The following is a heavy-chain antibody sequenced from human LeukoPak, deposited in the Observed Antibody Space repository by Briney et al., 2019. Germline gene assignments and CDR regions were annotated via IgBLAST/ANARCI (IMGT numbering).Heavy chain of an antibody. CDR1: DFTVSDNY. J-gene: IGHJ4*02. V-gene: IGHV3-53*01. CDR3: GGSGSYYTPSYY. CDR2: ISDAGVT. D-gene: IGHD3-10*01. Sequence: GGSLRLSCATSDFTVSDNYMSWVRQAPGRGLEWVSVISDAGVTYYADSLKGRFTISRDDSNDTLYLQMNSLRPEDTAVYYCGGSGSYYTPSYYWGQGTLVTVSS.